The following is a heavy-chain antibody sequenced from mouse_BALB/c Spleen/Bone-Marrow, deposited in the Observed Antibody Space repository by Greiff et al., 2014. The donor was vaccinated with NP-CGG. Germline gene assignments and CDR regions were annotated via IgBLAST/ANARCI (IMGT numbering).Heavy chain of an antibody. CDR2: INDGGSYT. CDR1: GFTFSDYY. J-gene: IGHJ4*01. D-gene: IGHD1-3*01. V-gene: IGHV5-4*02. CDR3: ARDDNFAMDY. Sequence: DVQLVESGGGLVKTGGSLKLSCAVSGFTFSDYYMYWVRQNPGKRLEWVATINDGGSYTYYPDSVKGRFTISRDNAKNNLYLQMSSLKSEDTAMYYCARDDNFAMDYWGQGTSVTVSS.